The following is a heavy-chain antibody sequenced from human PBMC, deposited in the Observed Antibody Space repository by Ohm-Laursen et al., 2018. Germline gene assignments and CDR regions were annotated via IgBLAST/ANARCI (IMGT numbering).Heavy chain of an antibody. CDR3: ARTSDYDFWSGYYIGGFDY. Sequence: SETLSLTCPVSGGSISSYYWSWIRQPPGKGLEWIGYIYYSGSTNYNPSLKSRVTISVDTSKNQFSLKLSSVTAADTAVYYCARTSDYDFWSGYYIGGFDYWGQGTLVTVSS. J-gene: IGHJ4*02. CDR1: GGSISSYY. V-gene: IGHV4-59*01. D-gene: IGHD3-3*01. CDR2: IYYSGST.